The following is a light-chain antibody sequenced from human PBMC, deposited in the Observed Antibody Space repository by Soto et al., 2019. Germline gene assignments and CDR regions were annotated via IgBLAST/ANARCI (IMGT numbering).Light chain of an antibody. J-gene: IGKJ1*01. Sequence: VMAQSPATLSFSPGERATLSCRASQSVSSYLAWYQQKPGQAPRLLIYDASNRATGIPARFSGSGSGTDFTLTISSLEPEDFAVYYCQQRSNWLWTFGQGTKVDIK. V-gene: IGKV3-11*01. CDR1: QSVSSY. CDR3: QQRSNWLWT. CDR2: DAS.